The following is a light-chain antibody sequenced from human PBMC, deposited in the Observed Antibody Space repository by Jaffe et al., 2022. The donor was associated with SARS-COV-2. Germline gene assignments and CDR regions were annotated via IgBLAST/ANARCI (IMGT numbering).Light chain of an antibody. CDR1: QSVSSSY. Sequence: EIVLTQSPGTLSLSPGERATLSCRASQSVSSSYLAWYQHKRGQALRLLIFGASSRATGIPDRFSGSGSGTDFTLTISRLEPEDFAVYYCQQYGISPRTFGQGTKVEIK. CDR2: GAS. V-gene: IGKV3-20*01. CDR3: QQYGISPRT. J-gene: IGKJ1*01.